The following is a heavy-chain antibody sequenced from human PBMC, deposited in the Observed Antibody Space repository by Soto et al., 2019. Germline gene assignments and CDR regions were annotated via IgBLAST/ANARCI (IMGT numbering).Heavy chain of an antibody. Sequence: QVRLQESGPGLVKPSETLSLTCTVSGGSITSITNHYCSWIRQPPGKGLEWIGYISYSGHTSYNPSLKSRVILSVDTSKNQVSLNLASVTAADTAVYYRATQGFGTLHGLVDVWGQGTTVTVSS. CDR3: ATQGFGTLHGLVDV. V-gene: IGHV4-59*08. CDR2: ISYSGHT. CDR1: GGSITSITNHY. J-gene: IGHJ6*02. D-gene: IGHD1-7*01.